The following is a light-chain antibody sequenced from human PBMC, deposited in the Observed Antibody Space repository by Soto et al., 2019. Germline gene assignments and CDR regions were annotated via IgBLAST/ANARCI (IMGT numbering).Light chain of an antibody. CDR1: RTISSTF. V-gene: IGKV3-20*01. Sequence: EVVLTQSPGTLSLSPGERATLSCRASRTISSTFLAWYQQRPGQAPRLLIYGASNRATGFPDRFSGSGSGTDFTLSISRLEPEDFAVYCCQQFGESRTFGQGTRVEIK. CDR2: GAS. J-gene: IGKJ1*01. CDR3: QQFGESRT.